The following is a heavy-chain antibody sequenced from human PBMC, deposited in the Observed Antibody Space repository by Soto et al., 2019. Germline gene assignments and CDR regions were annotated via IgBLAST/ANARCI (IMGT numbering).Heavy chain of an antibody. CDR1: GGSISSGGYY. V-gene: IGHV4-31*03. D-gene: IGHD6-13*01. CDR3: ARELIAAAGTRTYYYYYGMDV. J-gene: IGHJ6*02. Sequence: SETLSLTCTVSGGSISSGGYYWSWIRQHPGKGLEWIGYIYYSGSTYYNPSLKSRVTISVDTSKNQFSLKLSSVTAADTAVYYCARELIAAAGTRTYYYYYGMDVWGQGTTVTVSS. CDR2: IYYSGST.